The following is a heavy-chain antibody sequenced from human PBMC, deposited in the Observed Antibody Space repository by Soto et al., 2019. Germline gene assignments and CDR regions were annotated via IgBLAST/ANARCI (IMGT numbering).Heavy chain of an antibody. CDR3: AKATYYYDSSQPFDY. CDR2: IKQDGSEK. V-gene: IGHV3-7*05. D-gene: IGHD3-22*01. J-gene: IGHJ4*02. CDR1: GFTFSSYW. Sequence: GGSLRLSCAASGFTFSSYWMSWVRQAPGKGLEWVANIKQDGSEKYYVDSVKGRFTISRDNAKNSLYLQMNSLRAEDTAVYYCAKATYYYDSSQPFDYWGQGTLVTVSS.